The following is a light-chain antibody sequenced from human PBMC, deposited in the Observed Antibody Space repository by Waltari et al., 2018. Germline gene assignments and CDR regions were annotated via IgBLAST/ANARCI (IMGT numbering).Light chain of an antibody. CDR3: YSATDNNVL. CDR2: KDS. V-gene: IGLV3-27*01. Sequence: SYELTQPSSVSVSLGQTARITCSGDVLAKKYARWFQQKSGQAPVLVIYKDSKRPSGIPERFSGSSSGTTVTLTISGAQVEDEADYYCYSATDNNVLLGGGTKLTVL. J-gene: IGLJ2*01. CDR1: VLAKKY.